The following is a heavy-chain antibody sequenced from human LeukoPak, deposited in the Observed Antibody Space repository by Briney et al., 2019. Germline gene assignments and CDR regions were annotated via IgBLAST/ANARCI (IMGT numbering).Heavy chain of an antibody. CDR3: ATPSPARFSPYYYYGMDV. J-gene: IGHJ6*02. D-gene: IGHD6-25*01. V-gene: IGHV1-24*01. Sequence: ASVKVSCKVSGCTLTELSMHWVRQAPGKGLEWMGGFDPEDGETIYAQKFQGRVTMTEDTSTDTAYMELSSLRSEDTAVYYCATPSPARFSPYYYYGMDVWGQGTTVTVSS. CDR1: GCTLTELS. CDR2: FDPEDGET.